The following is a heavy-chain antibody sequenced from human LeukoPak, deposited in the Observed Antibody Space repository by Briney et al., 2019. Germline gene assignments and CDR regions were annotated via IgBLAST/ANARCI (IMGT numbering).Heavy chain of an antibody. J-gene: IGHJ6*04. CDR1: GGSISSSDYY. CDR2: IKHDGSEK. V-gene: IGHV3-7*03. Sequence: PSETLSLTCTVSGGSISSSDYYWGWVRQAPGKGLEWVANIKHDGSEKYYVDSVKGRFTISRDNAKNSLYLQMNSLRVEDTAVYYCATDRGLRWGKGTTVTVSS. CDR3: ATDRGLR.